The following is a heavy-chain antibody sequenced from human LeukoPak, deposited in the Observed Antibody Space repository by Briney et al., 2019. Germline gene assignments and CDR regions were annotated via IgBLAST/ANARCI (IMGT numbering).Heavy chain of an antibody. D-gene: IGHD6-6*01. CDR1: GFTFDDYA. CDR3: AKAITRYTSIARLELDY. Sequence: GRSLRLSCAASGFTFDDYAMPWVRQAPGKGLEWVSGISWNSGSIGYADSVKGRFTISRDNAKNSLYLQMNSLRAEDTALYYCAKAITRYTSIARLELDYWGQGTLVTVSS. J-gene: IGHJ4*02. CDR2: ISWNSGSI. V-gene: IGHV3-9*01.